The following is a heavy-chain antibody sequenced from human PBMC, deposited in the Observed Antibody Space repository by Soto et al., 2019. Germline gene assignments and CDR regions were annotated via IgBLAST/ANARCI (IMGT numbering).Heavy chain of an antibody. D-gene: IGHD3-16*01. CDR1: GYTFTSYY. Sequence: ASVKVSCKASGYTFTSYYMHWVRQAPGQGLEWMGIINPSGGSTSYAQKFQGRVTMTRDTSTSTVYMELSSLRSEDTAVYYCAKDGGTLPNVVNYPFDIWGQGTKVTVSS. CDR3: AKDGGTLPNVVNYPFDI. V-gene: IGHV1-46*03. CDR2: INPSGGST. J-gene: IGHJ3*02.